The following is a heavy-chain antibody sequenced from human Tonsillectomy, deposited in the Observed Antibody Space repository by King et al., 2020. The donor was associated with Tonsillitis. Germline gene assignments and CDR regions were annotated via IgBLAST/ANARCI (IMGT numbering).Heavy chain of an antibody. J-gene: IGHJ5*02. CDR3: ARLKIVSWFDP. V-gene: IGHV4-30-4*01. Sequence: QLQESGPGLVKPSQTLSLTCTVSGGSISSGHYYWSWIRQPPGKGLEWIGYIYYSGSTYYNPSLKSRVSISVDTSKTQFSLKLGSVTAADTAVFYCARLKIVSWFDPWGQGTLVTVSS. CDR2: IYYSGST. CDR1: GGSISSGHYY. D-gene: IGHD3-16*02.